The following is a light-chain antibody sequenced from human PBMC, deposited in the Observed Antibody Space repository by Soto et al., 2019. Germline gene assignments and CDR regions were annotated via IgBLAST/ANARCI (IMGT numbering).Light chain of an antibody. V-gene: IGKV3-15*01. Sequence: EIVMTQSPATLSVSPGERATLSCRASQSISSNLAWYQQKPGQAPRLLIHGASTRATGIPARFSGSGSGTEFTLTISCLQSEDVAVYYCQQYNNWPPLIFGGGTKVEIK. CDR2: GAS. CDR1: QSISSN. J-gene: IGKJ4*01. CDR3: QQYNNWPPLI.